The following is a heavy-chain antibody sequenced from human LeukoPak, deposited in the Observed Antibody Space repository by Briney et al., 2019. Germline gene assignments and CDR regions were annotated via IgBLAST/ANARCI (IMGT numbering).Heavy chain of an antibody. V-gene: IGHV3-66*02. CDR3: SSYDGRAAYFEY. J-gene: IGHJ4*02. Sequence: GGSLRLSCTASGFTVSNKYMRWVRQARGKGMEWVTDIYSGGTTYYADSVRGRFTISRDNSKNTVHLQMNSLRPEDTAVYYCSSYDGRAAYFEYWGQGTLVTVSS. CDR1: GFTVSNKY. D-gene: IGHD3-22*01. CDR2: IYSGGTT.